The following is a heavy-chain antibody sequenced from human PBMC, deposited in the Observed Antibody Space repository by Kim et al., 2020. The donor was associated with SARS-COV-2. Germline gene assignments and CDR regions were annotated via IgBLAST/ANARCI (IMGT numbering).Heavy chain of an antibody. CDR2: ISWNSGTI. Sequence: GGSLRLSCGTSGFSFEDYAMHWVRQTPGKGLEWVSGISWNSGTIGYADSVKGRFTISRDNAKNSLYLQMNSLRAEDTALYYCVKDRMTTLRWGGLDVWGQGTTVTVSS. D-gene: IGHD7-27*01. J-gene: IGHJ6*02. CDR3: VKDRMTTLRWGGLDV. CDR1: GFSFEDYA. V-gene: IGHV3-9*01.